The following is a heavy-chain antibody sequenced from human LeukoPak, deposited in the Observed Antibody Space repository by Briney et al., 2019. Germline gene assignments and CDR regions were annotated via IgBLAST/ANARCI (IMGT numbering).Heavy chain of an antibody. D-gene: IGHD5-18*01. CDR1: GYTFTGYY. CDR3: ASSSGYSYGPPYV. CDR2: INPNSGGT. J-gene: IGHJ6*04. Sequence: ASVTVSCKASGYTFTGYYMHWVRQAPGQGLEWMGWINPNSGGTNYAQKFQGRVTMTRDTSISTAYMELSRLRSDDTAVYYCASSSGYSYGPPYVWGKGTTVTVSS. V-gene: IGHV1-2*02.